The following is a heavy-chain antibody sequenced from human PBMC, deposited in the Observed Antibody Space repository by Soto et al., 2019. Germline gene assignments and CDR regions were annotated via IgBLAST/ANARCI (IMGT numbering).Heavy chain of an antibody. CDR2: INHSGST. V-gene: IGHV4-34*01. Sequence: QVQLQQWGAGLLKPSETLSLTCAVYGGSFSGYYWSWIRQPPGKGLEWIGEINHSGSTNYNPSLTSRVTISVDTSKNQFSLKLSSVTAADTAVYYCTTGPVLCTNGVCTHDAFDIWGQGTMVTVSS. CDR1: GGSFSGYY. D-gene: IGHD2-8*01. CDR3: TTGPVLCTNGVCTHDAFDI. J-gene: IGHJ3*02.